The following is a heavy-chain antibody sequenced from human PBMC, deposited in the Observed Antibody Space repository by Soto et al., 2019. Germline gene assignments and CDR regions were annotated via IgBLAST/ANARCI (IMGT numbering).Heavy chain of an antibody. V-gene: IGHV3-23*01. CDR3: AKDHDGSFTNSDAFDI. CDR2: ISGSGGST. J-gene: IGHJ3*02. CDR1: GFTFSSYA. D-gene: IGHD1-26*01. Sequence: GGSLRLSCAASGFTFSSYAMSWVRQAPGKGLEWVSAISGSGGSTYYADSVKGRFTISRDNSKNTLYLQMNSLRAEDTAVYYCAKDHDGSFTNSDAFDIWGQGTMVTVSS.